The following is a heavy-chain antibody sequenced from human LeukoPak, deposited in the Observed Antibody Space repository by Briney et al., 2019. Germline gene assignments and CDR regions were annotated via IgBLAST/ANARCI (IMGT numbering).Heavy chain of an antibody. V-gene: IGHV1-2*02. Sequence: ASVKVSCKASGYTFSGFYIHWVRQAPGQGLEWMGWINPNSGVTNYAQKLQGRVTITRDTSIDTAYMQLSRLRSDDTAVYYCARSRESDYDFWSGHNYYYDLDVWGEGTTVTVSS. CDR1: GYTFSGFY. D-gene: IGHD3-3*01. CDR2: INPNSGVT. J-gene: IGHJ6*03. CDR3: ARSRESDYDFWSGHNYYYDLDV.